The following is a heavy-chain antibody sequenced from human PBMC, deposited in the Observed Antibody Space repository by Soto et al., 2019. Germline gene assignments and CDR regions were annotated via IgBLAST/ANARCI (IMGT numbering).Heavy chain of an antibody. Sequence: GGSLRLSCAASGFTFSSYAMHWVRQAPGKGLEWVAVISYDGSNKYYADSVKGRFTISRDNSKNTLYLQMNSLRAEDTAVYYCARDLYYYDSSGSFDYWGQGTLVTVS. D-gene: IGHD3-22*01. J-gene: IGHJ4*02. CDR2: ISYDGSNK. CDR3: ARDLYYYDSSGSFDY. V-gene: IGHV3-30-3*01. CDR1: GFTFSSYA.